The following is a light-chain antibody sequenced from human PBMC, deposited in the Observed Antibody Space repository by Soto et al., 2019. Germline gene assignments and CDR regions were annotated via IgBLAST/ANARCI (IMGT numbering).Light chain of an antibody. CDR2: GAS. CDR1: QSVSRN. Sequence: EIVMTQSPATLSVSPWERATLSCRASQSVSRNIAWYQQKPGQAPRLLIYGASTRATGIPARFSGSASGTDFTLTISSLEPEDFAVYYCQQRSNWPPITFGQGTRLEIK. J-gene: IGKJ5*01. V-gene: IGKV3-15*01. CDR3: QQRSNWPPIT.